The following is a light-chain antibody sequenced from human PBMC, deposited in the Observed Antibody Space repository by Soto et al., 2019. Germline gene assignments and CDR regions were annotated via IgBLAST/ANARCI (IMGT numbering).Light chain of an antibody. CDR1: QSVSSNY. V-gene: IGKV3D-20*01. CDR3: LQFDISPLYT. J-gene: IGKJ2*01. Sequence: EIVLRQSPATLSVSPGERATLSCGASQSVSSNYLAWYQQKPGLAPRLLIYDASSRATGIPDRFSGSGSGTDFSLTISRLEPEDFAVYYCLQFDISPLYTFGQGTKVDIK. CDR2: DAS.